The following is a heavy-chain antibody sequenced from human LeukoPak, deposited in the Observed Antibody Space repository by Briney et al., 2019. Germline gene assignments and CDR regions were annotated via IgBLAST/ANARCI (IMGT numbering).Heavy chain of an antibody. CDR1: GFTFSSYS. J-gene: IGHJ6*02. Sequence: PGGSLRLSCAASGFTFSSYSMNWVRQAPGKGLEWVSYISSSSSTIYYSDSVKGRFTISRDNAMNSLFLQMNSLSDEDTAVYYCARRALNYNYNGMDVWGQGTTVTVSS. V-gene: IGHV3-48*02. CDR2: ISSSSSTI. CDR3: ARRALNYNYNGMDV.